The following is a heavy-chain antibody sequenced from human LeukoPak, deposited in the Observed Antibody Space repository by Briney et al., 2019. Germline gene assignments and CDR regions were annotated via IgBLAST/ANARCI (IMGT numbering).Heavy chain of an antibody. D-gene: IGHD5-12*01. J-gene: IGHJ4*02. CDR3: ARHGRGYSGYDYWYLDY. V-gene: IGHV4-4*09. CDR2: IYPSGCT. CDR1: GGSISSYY. Sequence: SETLSLTCSVSGGSISSYYWSWMRQPPGKGLEWIGYIYPSGCTNYNPSLERRVTISVDRSKKKFSLKLSSVTAADTAVYYCARHGRGYSGYDYWYLDYWGQGTLVTVSS.